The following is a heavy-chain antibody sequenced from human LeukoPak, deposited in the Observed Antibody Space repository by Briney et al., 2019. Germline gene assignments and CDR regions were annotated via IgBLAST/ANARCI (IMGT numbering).Heavy chain of an antibody. J-gene: IGHJ4*02. CDR1: GFTFSSYA. CDR2: ISYDGSNK. Sequence: GGSLRLSCAASGFTFSSYAMHWVRQAPGKGLEWVAVISYDGSNKYYADSVKGRFTISRDNSKNTLYLQMNSLRAEDTAVYYCARSYYYDSSHTVDYWGQGTLVTVSS. D-gene: IGHD3-22*01. CDR3: ARSYYYDSSHTVDY. V-gene: IGHV3-30-3*01.